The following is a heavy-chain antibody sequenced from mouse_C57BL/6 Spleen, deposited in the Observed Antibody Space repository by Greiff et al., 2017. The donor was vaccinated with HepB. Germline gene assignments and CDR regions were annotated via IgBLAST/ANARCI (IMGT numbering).Heavy chain of an antibody. V-gene: IGHV1-53*01. CDR1: GYTFTSYW. Sequence: QVHVKQPGTELVKPGASVKLSCKASGYTFTSYWMHWVKQRSGQGLEWIGKINPSNGGTNYNEKFKSKATLTVDKSSSTAYMQLSILTSEDSAVYYCARDYYDSSHYFDYWGQGTTLTVSS. CDR2: INPSNGGT. D-gene: IGHD1-1*01. CDR3: ARDYYDSSHYFDY. J-gene: IGHJ2*01.